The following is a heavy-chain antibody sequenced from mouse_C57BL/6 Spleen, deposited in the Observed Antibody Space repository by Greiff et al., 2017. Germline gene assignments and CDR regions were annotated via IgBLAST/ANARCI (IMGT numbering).Heavy chain of an antibody. CDR2: INPNNGGT. V-gene: IGHV1-26*01. J-gene: IGHJ2*01. Sequence: EVQLQQSGPELVKPGASVKISCKASGYTFTDYYMNWVKQSHGKSLEWIGDINPNNGGTSYNQKFKGKATLTVDKSSSTAYMELRSLTSEDSAVYYCARSNYYGSSADYWGQGTTRTVSS. D-gene: IGHD1-1*01. CDR1: GYTFTDYY. CDR3: ARSNYYGSSADY.